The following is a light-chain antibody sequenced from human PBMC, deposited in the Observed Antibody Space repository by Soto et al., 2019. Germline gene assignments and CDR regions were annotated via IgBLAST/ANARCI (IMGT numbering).Light chain of an antibody. J-gene: IGLJ1*01. Sequence: QSALTHPRSVSGSPGQSVTISCTGTSSDVGGYNYVSWYQQHPGKAPELMIYDVTNRPSGVPDRFSGSKSGNTASLTISGLQAEDEADYYCCSYAGSYTYVFGTGTKLTVL. CDR1: SSDVGGYNY. V-gene: IGLV2-11*01. CDR3: CSYAGSYTYV. CDR2: DVT.